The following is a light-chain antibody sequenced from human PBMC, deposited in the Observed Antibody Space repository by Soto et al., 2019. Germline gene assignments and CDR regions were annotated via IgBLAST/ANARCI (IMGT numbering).Light chain of an antibody. Sequence: QSALTQPASVSGSPGQSITISCTGTSSDVGAYNYVSWYQQHPGKAPKLMIYDVNIRPSGVSNRFSGSKSGNTGSLTISGLQAEDEADYYCTSWTTSTTMKFGGATKVTVL. CDR1: SSDVGAYNY. CDR3: TSWTTSTTMK. V-gene: IGLV2-14*01. J-gene: IGLJ2*01. CDR2: DVN.